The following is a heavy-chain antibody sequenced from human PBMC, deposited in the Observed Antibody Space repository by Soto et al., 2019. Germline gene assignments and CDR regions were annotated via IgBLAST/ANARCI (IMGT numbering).Heavy chain of an antibody. CDR1: GFTFSSYG. CDR3: ASTVTTSLPFDY. V-gene: IGHV3-33*01. D-gene: IGHD4-4*01. CDR2: MWYDGTNK. Sequence: GGSLRLSCAASGFTFSSYGMHWVRQAPGKGLEWVAGMWYDGTNKYYADSVKGRFTISRDNPKNTLLLEVNSLRAEDTAVYYCASTVTTSLPFDYWGQGTLVTVSS. J-gene: IGHJ4*02.